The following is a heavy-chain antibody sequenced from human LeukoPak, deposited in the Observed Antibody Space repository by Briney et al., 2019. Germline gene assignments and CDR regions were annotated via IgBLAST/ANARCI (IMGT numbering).Heavy chain of an antibody. Sequence: SETLSLTCTVSGGSISSSSYYWGWIRQPPGKGLEWIGSIYYSGSTDYNPSLKSRVTISVDTSKSQFSLKLSSVTAADTAVYYCARDGEQWLRDAFDIWGQGTMVTVSS. J-gene: IGHJ3*02. CDR3: ARDGEQWLRDAFDI. CDR1: GGSISSSSYY. D-gene: IGHD6-19*01. V-gene: IGHV4-39*07. CDR2: IYYSGST.